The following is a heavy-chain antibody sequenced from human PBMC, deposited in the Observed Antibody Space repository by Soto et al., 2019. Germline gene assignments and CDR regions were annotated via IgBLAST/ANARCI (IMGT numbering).Heavy chain of an antibody. J-gene: IGHJ4*02. CDR2: ISYDGSNK. CDR3: ARGRGGSSWESPSGGY. V-gene: IGHV3-30*03. CDR1: GFTFSSYG. Sequence: QVQLVESGGGVVQPGRSLRLSCAASGFTFSSYGMHWVRQAPGKGLEWVAVISYDGSNKYYEDSVKGRFTISRDNSKNTMYLQMNSLRAEDTAVYYCARGRGGSSWESPSGGYWGQGTLVTVSS. D-gene: IGHD6-13*01.